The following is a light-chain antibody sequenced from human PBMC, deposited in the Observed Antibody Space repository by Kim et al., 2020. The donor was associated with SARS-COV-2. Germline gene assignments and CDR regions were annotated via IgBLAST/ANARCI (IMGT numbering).Light chain of an antibody. J-gene: IGLJ3*02. CDR1: SGYSNNK. CDR2: VGTGGIVG. V-gene: IGLV9-49*01. CDR3: GADHGSGSNFGRV. Sequence: PVLTQPPSASASLGASVTLTCTLSSGYSNNKVDWYQQRPGKGPRFVMRVGTGGIVGSKGDGIPDRFSVLGSGLNRYLTIKNIQEEDESDYHCGADHGSGSNFGRVFGGGTKLTVL.